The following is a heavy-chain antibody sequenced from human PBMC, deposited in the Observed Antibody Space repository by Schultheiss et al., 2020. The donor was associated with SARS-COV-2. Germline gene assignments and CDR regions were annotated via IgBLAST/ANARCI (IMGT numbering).Heavy chain of an antibody. Sequence: GGSLRLSCAASGFTFSDYWMHWVRQAPGKGLEWVSRITSDGSSTTYADSVKGRFTTSRDNAKDSLYLQMNSLRADDTAVYYCARSYSGPYYDWGQGTLVTVSS. CDR2: ITSDGSST. J-gene: IGHJ4*02. V-gene: IGHV3-74*01. CDR1: GFTFSDYW. CDR3: ARSYSGPYYD. D-gene: IGHD1-26*01.